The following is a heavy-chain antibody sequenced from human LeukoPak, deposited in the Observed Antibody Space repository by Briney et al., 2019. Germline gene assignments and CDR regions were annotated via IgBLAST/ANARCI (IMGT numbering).Heavy chain of an antibody. V-gene: IGHV1-2*02. Sequence: GASVKVSCKASGYTFTDYYMHWVRQAPGQGLEWMGWINPNSGGTNYAQKFQGRVTMTRDTSISTAYMELSRLRSDDTAVYYCARDGWDSDTDPLNYWGQGTLVTVSS. CDR1: GYTFTDYY. J-gene: IGHJ4*02. CDR3: ARDGWDSDTDPLNY. D-gene: IGHD6-19*01. CDR2: INPNSGGT.